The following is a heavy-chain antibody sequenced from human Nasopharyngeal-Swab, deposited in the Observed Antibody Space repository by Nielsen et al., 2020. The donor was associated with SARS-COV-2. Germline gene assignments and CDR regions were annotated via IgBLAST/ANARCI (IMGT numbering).Heavy chain of an antibody. Sequence: SLKISCAASGFTYDDYAMHWVRQVPGKGLEWVSGITWNGGGAYTDSVKGRFTISRDNARRSMYLQMNSLRAEDTALYYCTKGRADYSNPSFDNWGQGTLVTVSS. CDR1: GFTYDDYA. D-gene: IGHD4-11*01. J-gene: IGHJ4*02. CDR3: TKGRADYSNPSFDN. V-gene: IGHV3-9*01. CDR2: ITWNGGG.